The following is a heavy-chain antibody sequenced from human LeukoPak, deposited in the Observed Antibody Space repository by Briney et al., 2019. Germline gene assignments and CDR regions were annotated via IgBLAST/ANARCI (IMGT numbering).Heavy chain of an antibody. CDR1: GGSFSGYY. D-gene: IGHD2-15*01. CDR3: TIGYCSGGSCYGYYFDY. Sequence: ETLSLTCAVYGGSFSGYYWSWVRQAPGKGLEWVGRIKSKTDGGTTDYAAPVKGRFTISRDDSKNTLYLQMNSLKTEDTAVYYCTIGYCSGGSCYGYYFDYWGQGTLVTVSS. CDR2: IKSKTDGGTT. V-gene: IGHV3-15*01. J-gene: IGHJ4*02.